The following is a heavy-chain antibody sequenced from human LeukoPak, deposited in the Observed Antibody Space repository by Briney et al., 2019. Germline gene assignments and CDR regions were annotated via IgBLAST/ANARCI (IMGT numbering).Heavy chain of an antibody. J-gene: IGHJ5*02. Sequence: SETLSLTCAVYGGSFSGYYWSWLRQPPGKGLEWIGEINHSGSTNYNPSLKSRVTIPVDTSKNQFSLKLSSVTAADTAVYYCARGHARGSGSHNTNWFDPWGQGTLVTVSS. CDR2: INHSGST. CDR1: GGSFSGYY. D-gene: IGHD3-10*01. V-gene: IGHV4-34*01. CDR3: ARGHARGSGSHNTNWFDP.